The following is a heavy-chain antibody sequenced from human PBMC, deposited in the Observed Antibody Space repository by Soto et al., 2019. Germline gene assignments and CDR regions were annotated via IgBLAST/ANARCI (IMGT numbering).Heavy chain of an antibody. J-gene: IGHJ4*02. V-gene: IGHV1-2*02. CDR2: INPNSGGT. CDR3: ARDPPPCSGGRCPDY. D-gene: IGHD2-15*01. CDR1: GYTFTGYY. Sequence: QVQLVQSGAEVKKPGASVKVSCKASGYTFTGYYMHWVRQAPGQGVEWMGWINPNSGGTNYAQKFQGRVTMTSDTSISTAYMELSRLRSDDTAVYYCARDPPPCSGGRCPDYWGQGTLVTVSS.